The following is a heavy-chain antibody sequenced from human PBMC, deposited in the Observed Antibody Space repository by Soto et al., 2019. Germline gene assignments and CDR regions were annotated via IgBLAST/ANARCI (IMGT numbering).Heavy chain of an antibody. V-gene: IGHV1-18*01. CDR3: AKNGQPPYYYYGLDV. CDR1: GYTFTRYG. CDR2: ISGYKGDA. Sequence: QGQLVQSGAEVKMPGASVKVSCKASGYTFTRYGISWVRQAPGQGLQWMGWISGYKGDANYAQRFQGRVSMTIDTSTTTAYMELRNLTSDDTAVYYCAKNGQPPYYYYGLDVWGQGTTVTVSS. J-gene: IGHJ6*02. D-gene: IGHD2-8*01.